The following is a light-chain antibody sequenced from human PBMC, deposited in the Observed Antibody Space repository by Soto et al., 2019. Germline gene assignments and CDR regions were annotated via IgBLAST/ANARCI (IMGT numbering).Light chain of an antibody. J-gene: IGKJ1*01. CDR3: QQYGTSSRT. CDR2: AAS. V-gene: IGKV1-39*01. Sequence: DIQIIQSPSSLSSSVLDSVTITCGASQNIKTYLNWYQQKPGKAPKVLIYAASSLQSGVPSRFSGSGSETDFTLSISSLQPDDFATYYCQQYGTSSRTFGQGTKVDIK. CDR1: QNIKTY.